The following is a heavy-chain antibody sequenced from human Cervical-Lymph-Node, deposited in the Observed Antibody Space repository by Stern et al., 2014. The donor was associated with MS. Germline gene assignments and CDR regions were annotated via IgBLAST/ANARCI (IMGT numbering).Heavy chain of an antibody. V-gene: IGHV1-46*03. Sequence: QVKLVQSGAEVKKPRASVKVSCEASGYTLTSYSMHWVRQAPGQGIEWLGVIDPYGGTTRDAKEFQGRVSMTSETSTNTVSIHASGLTSADTAVYYCARGDHYYSYGLDVWGQGTTVTVSS. CDR2: IDPYGGTT. CDR3: ARGDHYYSYGLDV. J-gene: IGHJ6*02. CDR1: GYTLTSYS.